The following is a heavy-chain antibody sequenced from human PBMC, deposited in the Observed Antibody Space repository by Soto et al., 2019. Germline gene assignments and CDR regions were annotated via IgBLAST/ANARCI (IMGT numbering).Heavy chain of an antibody. CDR3: ARDLAAGTLVDV. J-gene: IGHJ6*02. CDR1: GGSISSGDYY. V-gene: IGHV4-30-4*01. D-gene: IGHD6-13*01. CDR2: IYYSGST. Sequence: PSETLSLTCTVPGGSISSGDYYWSWIRQPPGKGLEWIGYIYYSGSTYYNPSLKSRVTISVDTSKNQFSLKLSSVTAADTAVYYCARDLAAGTLVDVWGQGTTVTVSS.